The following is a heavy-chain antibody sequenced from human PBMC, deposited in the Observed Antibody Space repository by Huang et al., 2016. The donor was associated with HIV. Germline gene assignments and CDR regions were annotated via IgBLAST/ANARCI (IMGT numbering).Heavy chain of an antibody. CDR3: ARRYNSRRDY. CDR1: GGSFSGYY. Sequence: QVQLEQWGAGLLKASETLSLTCAVYGGSFSGYYWNWLRQAPGKGLEWVGEINHRGNTNYNPSLKSHVNMSVDTSKSQFSLYLTSLSAADTGTYFCARRYNSRRDYWGRGTLVTVHS. J-gene: IGHJ4*02. V-gene: IGHV4-34*02. CDR2: INHRGNT. D-gene: IGHD3-22*01.